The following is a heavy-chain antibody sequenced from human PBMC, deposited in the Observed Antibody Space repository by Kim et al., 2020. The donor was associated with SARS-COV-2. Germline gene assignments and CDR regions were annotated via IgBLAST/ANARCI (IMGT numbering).Heavy chain of an antibody. CDR2: LSPYTGDT. Sequence: ASVKVSCQTSGYSFTTYGISWVRQAPGQGPEWMGWLSPYTGDTNSAEKFQGRLTFTTDTPKRTAYMELRSLTSDDTAVYYCARDLGAFYSGSDYWGQGTLVSVSS. V-gene: IGHV1-18*01. CDR3: ARDLGAFYSGSDY. D-gene: IGHD1-26*01. CDR1: GYSFTTYG. J-gene: IGHJ4*02.